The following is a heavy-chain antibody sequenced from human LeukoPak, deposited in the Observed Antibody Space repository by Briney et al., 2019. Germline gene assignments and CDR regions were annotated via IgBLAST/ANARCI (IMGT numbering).Heavy chain of an antibody. J-gene: IGHJ3*02. V-gene: IGHV4-30-4*01. D-gene: IGHD3-22*01. CDR2: IYYSGSS. Sequence: SETLCLTCTVSGCSISSGAYSWSWIRQPPGKGLESVGYIYYSGSSYYNSSLTSQVTISVDTSKNQFSLKLRSVTAADTAVYYYATKIYYYDTSGYYHDAFDIWGQGTMVTVSS. CDR3: ATKIYYYDTSGYYHDAFDI. CDR1: GCSISSGAYS.